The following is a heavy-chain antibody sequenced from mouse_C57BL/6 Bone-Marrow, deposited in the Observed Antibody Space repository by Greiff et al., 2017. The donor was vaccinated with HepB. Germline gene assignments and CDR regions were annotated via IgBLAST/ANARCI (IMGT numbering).Heavy chain of an antibody. CDR3: ARGGFITTVGY. V-gene: IGHV1-81*01. CDR2: IYPRSGNT. J-gene: IGHJ3*01. Sequence: QVQLKESGAELARPGASVKLSCKASGYTFTSYGISWVKQRTGQGLEWIGEIYPRSGNTYYNEKFKGKAKLTADKSSSTAYMELRSLTSEDSAVYFCARGGFITTVGYWGQGTLVTVSA. CDR1: GYTFTSYG. D-gene: IGHD1-1*01.